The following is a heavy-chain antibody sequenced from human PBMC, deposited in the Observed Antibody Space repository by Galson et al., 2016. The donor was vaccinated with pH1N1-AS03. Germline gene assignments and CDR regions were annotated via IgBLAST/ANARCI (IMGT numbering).Heavy chain of an antibody. J-gene: IGHJ4*02. V-gene: IGHV2-5*02. CDR2: IYWDDDK. D-gene: IGHD3-9*01. CDR3: ARTAGWLPDF. CDR1: GFSLSTTGVG. Sequence: PALVKPTQTLTLTCTFSGFSLSTTGVGVVWIRQPPGKALEWLALIYWDDDKRYNSSLKSRLTITKDTSKNQVVLTMTNMDPVDTATYYCARTAGWLPDFWGQGTLVTVSS.